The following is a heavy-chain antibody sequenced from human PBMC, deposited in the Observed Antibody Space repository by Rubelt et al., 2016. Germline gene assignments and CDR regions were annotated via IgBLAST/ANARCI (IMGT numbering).Heavy chain of an antibody. CDR2: ISGSGGST. CDR1: GFTFSEFW. Sequence: EVQLVESGGGLVQPGGSLRLSCAASGFTFSEFWMHWVRQAPGKGLVWVSTISGSGGSTYYADSVKGRFTISRDNSKNTLYLQMNSMRAEDTAVYYCAKVARAAPTLDYWGQGTLVTVSS. J-gene: IGHJ4*02. D-gene: IGHD6-13*01. V-gene: IGHV3-23*04. CDR3: AKVARAAPTLDY.